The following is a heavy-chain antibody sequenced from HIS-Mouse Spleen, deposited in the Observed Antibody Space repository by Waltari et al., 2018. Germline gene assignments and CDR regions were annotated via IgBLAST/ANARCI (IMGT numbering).Heavy chain of an antibody. V-gene: IGHV4-39*07. CDR2: IYYSGST. CDR3: AREIPYSSSWYDWYFDL. Sequence: QLQLQESGPGLVKPSEPLSLTCTVSGGSISSSRNYWGGILRPPGKGLEWIGSIYYSGSTYYNPSIKSRVTISVDTSKNQFSLKLSSVTAADTAVYYCAREIPYSSSWYDWYFDLWGRGTLVTVSS. D-gene: IGHD6-13*01. J-gene: IGHJ2*01. CDR1: GGSISSSRNY.